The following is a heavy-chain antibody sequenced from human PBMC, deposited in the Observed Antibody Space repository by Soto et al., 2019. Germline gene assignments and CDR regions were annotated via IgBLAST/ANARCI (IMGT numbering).Heavy chain of an antibody. Sequence: EVQLVESGGGLVKPGGSLRLSCAASGFTFSNAWMSWVRQAPGKGLEWVGRIKSKTDGGTTDYAAPVKGRFTISRDDSKNTLYLQMNSLKTEDTAVYYCTTKGARSKVAWFDPWGQGTLVTVSS. J-gene: IGHJ5*02. V-gene: IGHV3-15*01. CDR3: TTKGARSKVAWFDP. CDR1: GFTFSNAW. D-gene: IGHD4-4*01. CDR2: IKSKTDGGTT.